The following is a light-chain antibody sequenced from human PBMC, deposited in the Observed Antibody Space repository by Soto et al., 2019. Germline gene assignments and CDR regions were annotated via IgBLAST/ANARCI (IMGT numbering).Light chain of an antibody. V-gene: IGKV1-5*03. CDR1: QSINSW. Sequence: DIQMTQSPSTLSASVGDRVTITCRASQSINSWLAWYQQKAGKAPKLLISRASSLESGVPSRFSGSGSGTEFTLTISSLQPDDFATYYYQQYDSYPRTFGQETKVEIK. CDR3: QQYDSYPRT. CDR2: RAS. J-gene: IGKJ1*01.